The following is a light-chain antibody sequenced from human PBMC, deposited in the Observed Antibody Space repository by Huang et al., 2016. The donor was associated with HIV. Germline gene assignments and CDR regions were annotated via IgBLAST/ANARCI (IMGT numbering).Light chain of an antibody. CDR3: QETYSIPYT. CDR1: QGISYY. CDR2: AAS. V-gene: IGKV1-39*01. Sequence: DIQMTQSPSSLSASVGDRVTITCRASQGISYYLNWYQQKPGKAPKLLSYAASTLQSGVPSRFSGSGSGTDFTLTISSLQPADSATYYCQETYSIPYTFGQGTKLEIK. J-gene: IGKJ2*01.